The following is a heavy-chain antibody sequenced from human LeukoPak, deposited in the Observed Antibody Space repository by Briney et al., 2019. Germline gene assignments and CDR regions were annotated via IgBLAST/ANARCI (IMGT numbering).Heavy chain of an antibody. V-gene: IGHV1-69*06. CDR1: GGTFSSYA. CDR2: IIPIFGTA. D-gene: IGHD3-10*01. J-gene: IGHJ4*02. CDR3: ARDQTQIWFGEGLWYFDY. Sequence: ASVKVSCKASGGTFSSYAISWVRQAPGQGLEWMGGIIPIFGTANYAQKFQGRVTITADKSTSTAYMELRSLRSDDTAVYYCARDQTQIWFGEGLWYFDYWGQGTLVTVPS.